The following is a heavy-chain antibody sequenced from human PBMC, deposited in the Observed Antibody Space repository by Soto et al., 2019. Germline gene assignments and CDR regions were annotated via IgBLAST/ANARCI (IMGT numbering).Heavy chain of an antibody. CDR3: TTNSVTDFYYYGMEV. CDR1: GFTFNNAW. V-gene: IGHV3-15*01. Sequence: EVQLVESGGGLVKSGGSLRLSCAASGFTFNNAWMSWVRQAPGKGLEWVGRIKTNIDGGRIDYAAPVKGRFTISRDDSKNTLYLQMNSLKTEDTGVYYCTTNSVTDFYYYGMEVWGLGTTVTVSS. CDR2: IKTNIDGGRI. J-gene: IGHJ6*02.